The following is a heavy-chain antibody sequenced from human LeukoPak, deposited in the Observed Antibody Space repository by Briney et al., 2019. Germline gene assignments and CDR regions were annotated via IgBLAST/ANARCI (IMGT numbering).Heavy chain of an antibody. CDR2: ISSSGSTI. V-gene: IGHV3-48*04. J-gene: IGHJ6*02. CDR3: ARFGHSFGAAGMDV. CDR1: GFTFSSFT. D-gene: IGHD3/OR15-3a*01. Sequence: GGSLRLSCAASGFTFSSFTMNWVRQAPGKGLEWVSYISSSGSTIYYADSVKGRFTISRDNAKNSLYLQMNSLRAEDTAVYFCARFGHSFGAAGMDVWGQGTTVTVSS.